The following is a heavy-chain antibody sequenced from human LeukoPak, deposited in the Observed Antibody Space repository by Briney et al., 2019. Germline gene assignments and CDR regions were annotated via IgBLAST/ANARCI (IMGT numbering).Heavy chain of an antibody. CDR3: ATTGTVGAARY. D-gene: IGHD6-6*01. Sequence: PGGSLRLSCAASGFTFSSYAMSWVRQAPGKGLEWVSAISGSGGSTYYADSVKGRFTISRDNSKNTLYLQMSSLRAEDAAVYYCATTGTVGAARYWGQGTLVTVSS. J-gene: IGHJ4*02. V-gene: IGHV3-23*01. CDR2: ISGSGGST. CDR1: GFTFSSYA.